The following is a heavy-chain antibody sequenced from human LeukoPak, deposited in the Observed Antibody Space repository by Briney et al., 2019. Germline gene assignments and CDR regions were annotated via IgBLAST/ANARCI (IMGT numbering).Heavy chain of an antibody. Sequence: KPSETLSLTCSVSGGSISSYYWSWIRQPPGKGLEYIGYIYYSGSTNYNPSLKSRVTISVDTSKNQFSLKLSSVTAADTAVYYCARSGIAAAGSYYGMDVWGQGTTVTVSS. V-gene: IGHV4-59*01. CDR3: ARSGIAAAGSYYGMDV. CDR1: GGSISSYY. CDR2: IYYSGST. J-gene: IGHJ6*02. D-gene: IGHD6-13*01.